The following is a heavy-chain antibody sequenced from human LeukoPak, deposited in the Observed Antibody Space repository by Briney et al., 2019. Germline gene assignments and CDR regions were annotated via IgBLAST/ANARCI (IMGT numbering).Heavy chain of an antibody. V-gene: IGHV3-30*02. CDR1: GFTFSGYS. CDR2: IRYDGSNK. Sequence: GGSLRLSYAASGFTFSGYSMNWVRQAPGKGLEWVAFIRYDGSNKYYADSVKGRFTISRDNSKNTLYLQMNSLRAEDTAVYYCYYYDSSGYYLWGQGTLVTVSS. CDR3: YYYDSSGYYL. D-gene: IGHD3-22*01. J-gene: IGHJ4*02.